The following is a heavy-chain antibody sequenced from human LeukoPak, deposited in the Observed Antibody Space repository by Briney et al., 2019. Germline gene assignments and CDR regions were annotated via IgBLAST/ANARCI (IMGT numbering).Heavy chain of an antibody. CDR1: GGSFSGYY. J-gene: IGHJ5*02. Sequence: SETLSLTCAVYGGSFSGYYWSWIRQPPGKGLEWIGEINHSGSTNYNPSLKSRVTMSVDTSKNQFSLKLSSVTAADTAVYYCARGKGASSFDPWGQGTLVTVSS. CDR3: ARGKGASSFDP. CDR2: INHSGST. V-gene: IGHV4-34*01.